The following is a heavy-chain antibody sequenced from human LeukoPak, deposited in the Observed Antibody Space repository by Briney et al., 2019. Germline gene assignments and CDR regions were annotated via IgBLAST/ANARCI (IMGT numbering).Heavy chain of an antibody. J-gene: IGHJ6*03. D-gene: IGHD3-3*01. CDR1: GFTFSSYW. Sequence: GGSLRLSCAASGFTFSSYWMSWVRQAPGKGLEWVANIKQDGSEKYYVDSVKGRFTISRDNAKNSLYLQMNSLRAEDTAVYYCARATVYDFWSGYYSYYYMDVWGKGTTVTVSS. CDR2: IKQDGSEK. V-gene: IGHV3-7*01. CDR3: ARATVYDFWSGYYSYYYMDV.